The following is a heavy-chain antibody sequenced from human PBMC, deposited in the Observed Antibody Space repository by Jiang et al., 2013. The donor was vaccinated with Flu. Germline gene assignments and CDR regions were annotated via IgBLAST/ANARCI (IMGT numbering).Heavy chain of an antibody. CDR2: IDWDDDK. CDR3: ARSKWELPPDFDY. D-gene: IGHD1-26*01. Sequence: KPTQTLTLTCTFSGFSLDTGGLCVTWVRQSPGKALEWLARIDWDDDKYYSTSLNTRLTISKDTSKNQVVLTMTNMDPVDTATYYCARSKWELPPDFDYWGQGTLVTVSS. CDR1: GFSLDTGGLC. J-gene: IGHJ4*02. V-gene: IGHV2-70*11.